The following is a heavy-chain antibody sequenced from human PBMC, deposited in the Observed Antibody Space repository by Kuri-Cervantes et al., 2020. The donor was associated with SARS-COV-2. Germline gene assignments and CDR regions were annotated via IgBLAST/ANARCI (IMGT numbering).Heavy chain of an antibody. D-gene: IGHD5-24*01. CDR3: AREGERWLQFDFV. CDR2: ISYDGSNK. CDR1: GGTFSSYA. J-gene: IGHJ4*02. V-gene: IGHV3-30*04. Sequence: SCKASGGTFSSYAMHWVRQAPGKGLEWVAVISYDGSNKYYADSVKGRFTISRDNSKNTLYLQMNSLRAADTAVYYCAREGERWLQFDFVWGQGTLVTVSS.